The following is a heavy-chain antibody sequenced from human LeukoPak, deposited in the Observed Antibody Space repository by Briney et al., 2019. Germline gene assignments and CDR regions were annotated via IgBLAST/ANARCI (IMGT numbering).Heavy chain of an antibody. Sequence: GGSLRLSCAASGFTFSSYGMHWVRQAPGKGLGWVAFIRYDGSNKYYADSVKGRFTISRDNSKNTLYLQMNSLRAEDTAVYYCAKEASREYYFDYWGQGTLVTVSS. CDR3: AKEASREYYFDY. V-gene: IGHV3-30*02. J-gene: IGHJ4*02. D-gene: IGHD3-10*01. CDR2: IRYDGSNK. CDR1: GFTFSSYG.